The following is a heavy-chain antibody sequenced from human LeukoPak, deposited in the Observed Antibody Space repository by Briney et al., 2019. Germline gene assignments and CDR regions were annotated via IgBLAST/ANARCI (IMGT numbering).Heavy chain of an antibody. CDR3: AKVGGWEYFDY. CDR2: ISYDGSNK. J-gene: IGHJ4*02. V-gene: IGHV3-30*18. CDR1: GFTFSSYV. D-gene: IGHD6-19*01. Sequence: GGSLRLSCAASGFTFSSYVMRWVRQAPGKGLEWVAIISYDGSNKYYADSVKGRFTISRDNSKNTLYLQMNSLRAEDTAVYYCAKVGGWEYFDYWGQGTLVTVSS.